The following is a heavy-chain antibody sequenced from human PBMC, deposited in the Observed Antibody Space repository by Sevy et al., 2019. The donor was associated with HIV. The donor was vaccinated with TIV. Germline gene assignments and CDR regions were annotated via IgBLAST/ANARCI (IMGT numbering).Heavy chain of an antibody. CDR2: IYYRGST. CDR1: GGSISSGGYY. J-gene: IGHJ4*02. D-gene: IGHD2-21*02. V-gene: IGHV4-31*03. Sequence: SETLSLTCTVSGGSISSGGYYWSWIRQHPGKGLEWIGYIYYRGSTYYNPSLKSRVTISVDTSKNHFSLKLSSVTAADTAVYYCARGIVVVTAFFDYWGRGTLVTVSS. CDR3: ARGIVVVTAFFDY.